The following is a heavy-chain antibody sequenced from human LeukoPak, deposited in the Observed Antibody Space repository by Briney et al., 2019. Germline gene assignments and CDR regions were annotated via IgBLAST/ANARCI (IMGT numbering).Heavy chain of an antibody. J-gene: IGHJ6*03. CDR1: GYSISSGYY. CDR3: ARCLGYYDSRRYYMDV. CDR2: IYHSGST. D-gene: IGHD3-22*01. V-gene: IGHV4-38-2*02. Sequence: SETLSLTCTVSGYSISSGYYWGWIRQPPGKGLEWIGSIYHSGSTYYNPSLKSRVTISVDTSKNQFSLKLSSVTAADTAVYYCARCLGYYDSRRYYMDVWGKGTTVTVSS.